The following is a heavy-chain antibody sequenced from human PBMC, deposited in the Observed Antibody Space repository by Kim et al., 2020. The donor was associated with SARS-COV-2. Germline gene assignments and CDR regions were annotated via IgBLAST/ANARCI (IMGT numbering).Heavy chain of an antibody. CDR3: ARGGYCSSPSCQHFDF. Sequence: GGSLRLSCAASGFTFSDHYMDWVRQAPGKGLEWVGRIRNKANGYTTEYAASVKDRFTISRDDSKNSLYLQMNSLITEDTAVYYCARGGYCSSPSCQHFDFWGQGTLVTVSS. V-gene: IGHV3-72*01. J-gene: IGHJ4*02. D-gene: IGHD2-2*01. CDR1: GFTFSDHY. CDR2: IRNKANGYTT.